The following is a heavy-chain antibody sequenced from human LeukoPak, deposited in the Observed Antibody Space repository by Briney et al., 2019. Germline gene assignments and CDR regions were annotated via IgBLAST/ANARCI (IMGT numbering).Heavy chain of an antibody. V-gene: IGHV3-30-3*01. CDR1: GFTFSSYA. CDR2: ISYDGSNK. CDR3: ASLGQGGSSDSDN. D-gene: IGHD1-26*01. Sequence: GRSLRLSCAASGFTFSSYAMHWVRQAPGTGLEWVAVISYDGSNKYYAGSVKGRFTISRDNSKNTLYLQMNSLRAEDTAVYYCASLGQGGSSDSDNWGQGTRVTVSS. J-gene: IGHJ4*02.